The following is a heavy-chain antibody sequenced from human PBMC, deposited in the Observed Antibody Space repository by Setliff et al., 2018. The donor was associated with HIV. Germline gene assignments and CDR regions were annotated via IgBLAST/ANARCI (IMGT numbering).Heavy chain of an antibody. CDR1: GFSFDDYT. V-gene: IGHV3-43*01. D-gene: IGHD7-27*01. J-gene: IGHJ4*02. CDR2: ISYYGDKT. CDR3: ARIDNNWGSAN. Sequence: GGSLRLSCAASGFSFDDYTMHWVRQAPGQGLEWVSLISYYGDKTYYAESAKGRFTVSRDNSKNSLYLQMNGLRIEDTAVYYCARIDNNWGSANWGQGTLVTVSS.